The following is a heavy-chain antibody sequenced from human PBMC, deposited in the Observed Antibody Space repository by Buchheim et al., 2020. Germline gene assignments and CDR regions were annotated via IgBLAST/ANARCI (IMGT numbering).Heavy chain of an antibody. CDR3: ARDLHGYNSVYFDY. CDR1: GFTFSSYG. D-gene: IGHD5-24*01. V-gene: IGHV3-33*01. J-gene: IGHJ4*02. CDR2: IWYDGSNK. Sequence: QVQLVESGGGVVQPGRSLRLSCAASGFTFSSYGMHWVRQAPGKGLEWVAVIWYDGSNKYYADSVKGRFTISRDNSKNTLYPQMDSLRAEDTAVYYCARDLHGYNSVYFDYWGQGTL.